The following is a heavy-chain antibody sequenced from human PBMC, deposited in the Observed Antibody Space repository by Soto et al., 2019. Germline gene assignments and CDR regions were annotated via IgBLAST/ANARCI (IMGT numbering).Heavy chain of an antibody. CDR2: ISSSSSYI. Sequence: EVEHVESGGGLVKPGGSLRLSCAASGFTFSSYSMNWLRQAPGKGLEWVSSISSSSSYIYYADSVKGRFTISRDNAKNSLVSQMNSLSAEETALHYCARWVLVYCSGGSCFPVDYYYGLDVWGQGNTVTVSS. CDR3: ARWVLVYCSGGSCFPVDYYYGLDV. CDR1: GFTFSSYS. J-gene: IGHJ6*02. D-gene: IGHD2-15*01. V-gene: IGHV3-21*06.